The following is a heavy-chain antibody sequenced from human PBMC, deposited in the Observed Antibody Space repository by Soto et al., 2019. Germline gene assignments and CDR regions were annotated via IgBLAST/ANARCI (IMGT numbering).Heavy chain of an antibody. CDR1: GYTLTELS. D-gene: IGHD2-8*01. J-gene: IGHJ5*02. Sequence: ASVKVSCKVSGYTLTELSMHWVRQAPGKGLEWMGGFDPEDGETTYAQKFQGRVTMTEDTSTDTAYMELSSLRSEDTAVYYCATEYCTNGVCFNWFDPWGQGTLVTVSS. CDR2: FDPEDGET. V-gene: IGHV1-24*01. CDR3: ATEYCTNGVCFNWFDP.